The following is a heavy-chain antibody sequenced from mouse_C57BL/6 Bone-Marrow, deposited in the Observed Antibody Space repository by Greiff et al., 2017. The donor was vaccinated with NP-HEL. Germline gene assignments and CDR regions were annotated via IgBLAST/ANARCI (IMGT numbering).Heavy chain of an antibody. CDR3: ARKAYYGRSYEFAY. CDR2: IDPSDSST. Sequence: VQLQQPGAELVKPGASVKLSCKASGYTFTTYWMQWVKQRPGQGLEWIGEIDPSDSSTNYNQKFKGKATLTVDTSSSTAYMQLSSLTSEDSAVYYCARKAYYGRSYEFAYWGQGTLVTVSA. CDR1: GYTFTTYW. D-gene: IGHD1-1*01. J-gene: IGHJ3*01. V-gene: IGHV1-50*01.